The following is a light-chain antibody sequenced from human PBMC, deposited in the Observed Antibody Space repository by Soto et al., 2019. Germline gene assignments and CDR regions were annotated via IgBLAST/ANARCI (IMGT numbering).Light chain of an antibody. CDR3: QQSYSTLGTWT. CDR2: AAS. Sequence: DIQMTQSPSSLSASVGDRVTITCRASQSISSYLNWYQQKPGKAPKVLIYAASSLQSGVPSRFSGSGSGTDFTLTISRLQPEDFATYYCQQSYSTLGTWTFGQGTKVEIK. CDR1: QSISSY. J-gene: IGKJ1*01. V-gene: IGKV1-39*01.